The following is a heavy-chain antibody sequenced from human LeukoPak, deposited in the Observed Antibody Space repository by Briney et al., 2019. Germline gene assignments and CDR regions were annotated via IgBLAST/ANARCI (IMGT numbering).Heavy chain of an antibody. CDR3: ARGDDFWSGYLSYYYYGMDV. J-gene: IGHJ6*02. CDR1: GGSFSGYY. V-gene: IGHV3-7*01. D-gene: IGHD3-3*01. Sequence: ETLSLTCAVYGGSFSGYYWSWIRQPPGKGLEWVANIKQDGSEKYYVDSVKGRFTISRDNAKNSLYLQMNSLRAEDTAVYYCARGDDFWSGYLSYYYYGMDVWGQGTTVTVSS. CDR2: IKQDGSEK.